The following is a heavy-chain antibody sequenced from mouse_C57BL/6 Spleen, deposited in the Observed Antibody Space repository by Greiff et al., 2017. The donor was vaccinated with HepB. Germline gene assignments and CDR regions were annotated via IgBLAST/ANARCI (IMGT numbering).Heavy chain of an antibody. CDR3: AKYGSSSWFAY. CDR1: GYTFTSYG. D-gene: IGHD1-1*01. J-gene: IGHJ3*01. V-gene: IGHV1-81*01. CDR2: IYPRSGNT. Sequence: VMLVESGAELARPGASVKLSCKASGYTFTSYGISWVKQRTGQGLEWIGEIYPRSGNTYYNEKFKGKATLTADKSSSTAYMELRSLTSEDSAVYFCAKYGSSSWFAYWGQGTLVTVSA.